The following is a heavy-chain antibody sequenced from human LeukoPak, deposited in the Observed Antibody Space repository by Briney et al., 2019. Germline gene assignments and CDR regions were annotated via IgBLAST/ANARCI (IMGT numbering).Heavy chain of an antibody. J-gene: IGHJ4*02. CDR1: GFTFTAFS. V-gene: IGHV3-21*01. CDR2: ITSGRTHI. CDR3: ARGEASSRFDY. Sequence: PGGSLRLSCAASGFTFTAFSMNWVRQSPGKGLEWVSSITSGRTHIYYADSVKGRFTISRDNARKSLYLQMNSLRADDSAVYYCARGEASSRFDYWGQGTLVTVSS. D-gene: IGHD3-16*01.